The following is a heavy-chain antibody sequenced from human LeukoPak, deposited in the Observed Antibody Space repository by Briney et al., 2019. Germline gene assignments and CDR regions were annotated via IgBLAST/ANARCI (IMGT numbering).Heavy chain of an antibody. Sequence: TGGSLRLSCAASGFTVSSYSMSWVRQAPGKGLEWVSVIYSAGGTSYADSVNGRFTISRDNSKNALYLQMNSLRAEDTAVYYCARGGPGGYDFDYWGQGSLVTVSS. V-gene: IGHV3-53*01. CDR1: GFTVSSYS. CDR3: ARGGPGGYDFDY. J-gene: IGHJ4*02. CDR2: IYSAGGT. D-gene: IGHD2-15*01.